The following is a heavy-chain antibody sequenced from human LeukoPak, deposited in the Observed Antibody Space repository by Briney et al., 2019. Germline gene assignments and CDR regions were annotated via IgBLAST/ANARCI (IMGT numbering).Heavy chain of an antibody. CDR2: IYYSGST. CDR3: ARDPMLLTVTTPHLYYYYYMDV. CDR1: GGSISSSSYY. D-gene: IGHD4-17*01. J-gene: IGHJ6*03. V-gene: IGHV4-39*07. Sequence: KTSETLSLTCTVSGGSISSSSYYWGWIRQPPGKGLEWIGSIYYSGSTYYNPSLKSRVTISVDTSKNQFSLKLSSVTAADTAVYYCARDPMLLTVTTPHLYYYYYMDVWGKGTTVTVSS.